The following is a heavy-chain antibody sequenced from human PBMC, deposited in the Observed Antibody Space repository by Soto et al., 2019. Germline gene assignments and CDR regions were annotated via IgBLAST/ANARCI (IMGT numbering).Heavy chain of an antibody. D-gene: IGHD2-15*01. CDR1: GYTFTSYG. Sequence: ASVKVSCKASGYTFTSYGISWVRQAPGQGLEWMGWISAYNGNTNYAQKLQGRVTMTTDTSTSTAYMELRSLRSDDTAVYYCARDNCSGGSCYSATATDYWGQGTLVTVSS. CDR3: ARDNCSGGSCYSATATDY. J-gene: IGHJ4*02. CDR2: ISAYNGNT. V-gene: IGHV1-18*01.